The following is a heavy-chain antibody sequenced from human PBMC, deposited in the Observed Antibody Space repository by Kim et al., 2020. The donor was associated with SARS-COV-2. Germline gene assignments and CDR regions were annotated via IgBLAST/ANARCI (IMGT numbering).Heavy chain of an antibody. CDR3: ASLSTGYGCDKFDY. CDR1: GFTFSSYW. J-gene: IGHJ4*02. CDR2: VNSDGGST. D-gene: IGHD2-21*02. Sequence: GGSLRLSCVASGFTFSSYWMHWVRQAPGKGLVWVSRVNSDGGSTSYADAVKGRFTITRDNARNTLYLQMNSLRAEDTAVYDCASLSTGYGCDKFDYWGQGTLVTVSS. V-gene: IGHV3-74*01.